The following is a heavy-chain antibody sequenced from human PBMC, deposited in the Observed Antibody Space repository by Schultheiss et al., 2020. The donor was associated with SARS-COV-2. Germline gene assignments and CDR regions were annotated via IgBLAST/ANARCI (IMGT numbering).Heavy chain of an antibody. V-gene: IGHV3-11*06. CDR1: GGSFSGYY. J-gene: IGHJ4*02. D-gene: IGHD3-16*01. Sequence: LSLTCAVYGGSFSGYYWSWIRQPPGKGLEWVSSISSSSSYIYYADSVEGRFTISRDNAKNSLYLQMNSLRGEDTAVYYCARAERIGGAPVGLGYWGQGALVTVSS. CDR2: ISSSSSYI. CDR3: ARAERIGGAPVGLGY.